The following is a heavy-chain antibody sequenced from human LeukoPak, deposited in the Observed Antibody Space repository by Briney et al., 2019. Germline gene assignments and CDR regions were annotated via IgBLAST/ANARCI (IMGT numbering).Heavy chain of an antibody. D-gene: IGHD3-10*01. V-gene: IGHV3-7*01. CDR3: ARITMVRGARKDDY. CDR2: IKPDGSEK. J-gene: IGHJ4*02. CDR1: GFTFSSYW. Sequence: GGSLRLSCAASGFTFSSYWMTWVRQAPGKGLEWVANIKPDGSEKYYVDSVKGRFTTSRDNAKNSLYLQMNRLRVEYTAIYYCARITMVRGARKDDYWGQGTLVTVSS.